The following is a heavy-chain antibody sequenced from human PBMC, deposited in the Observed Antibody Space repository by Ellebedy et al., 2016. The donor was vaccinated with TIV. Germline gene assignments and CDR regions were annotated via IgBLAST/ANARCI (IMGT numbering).Heavy chain of an antibody. CDR1: GYTFTGYY. D-gene: IGHD2-2*01. Sequence: ASVKVSCKASGYTFTGYYMHWVRQAPGQGLEWMGWINPNSGGTNYAQKFQGRVTMTRDTSISTAYMELSRLRSDDTAVYYCARPIYCSSTSCYALANWGQGTLVTVSS. CDR3: ARPIYCSSTSCYALAN. J-gene: IGHJ4*02. CDR2: INPNSGGT. V-gene: IGHV1-2*02.